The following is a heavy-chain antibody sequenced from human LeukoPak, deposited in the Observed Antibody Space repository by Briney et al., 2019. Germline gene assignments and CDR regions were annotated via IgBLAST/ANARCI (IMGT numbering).Heavy chain of an antibody. D-gene: IGHD1-26*01. CDR3: AREPGPLYDL. CDR2: IHYSGST. CDR1: GGSISGFY. V-gene: IGHV4-59*08. J-gene: IGHJ2*01. Sequence: SETLSLTCTVSGGSISGFYWSWIRQPPGKGLEWIGYIHYSGSTNYNPSLKSRVIISLDTSKNQFSLRLSSVTAADTAVYYCAREPGPLYDLWGRGTLVTVSS.